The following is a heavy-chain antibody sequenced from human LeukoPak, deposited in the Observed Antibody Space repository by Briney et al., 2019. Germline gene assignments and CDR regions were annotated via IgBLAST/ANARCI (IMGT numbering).Heavy chain of an antibody. J-gene: IGHJ4*02. CDR3: VRVYATSSGFYYDY. Sequence: GGSLRLSCSASGFTFSSYPMHWVRQAPGKGLEYVSAISSNGGSTHYPDSVKGRFTISRDNSKNTLYLQMSSLRADDTAVYYCVRVYATSSGFYYDYWGQGTLVTVSS. CDR1: GFTFSSYP. D-gene: IGHD3-22*01. V-gene: IGHV3-64D*09. CDR2: ISSNGGST.